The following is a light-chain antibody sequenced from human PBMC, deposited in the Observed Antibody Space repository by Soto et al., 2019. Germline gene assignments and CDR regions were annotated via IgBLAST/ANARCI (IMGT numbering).Light chain of an antibody. V-gene: IGKV3-15*01. CDR2: DTS. J-gene: IGKJ5*01. CDR1: QSVSSSY. Sequence: IVLAQSPGTLALSPGERATLCCRAIQSVSSSYLGWYQHKPGQAPRLLIYDTSTRAAGTPARFTGSGSGTDFTLTISSLQSEDFAVYYCQQYNTWRSISFGQGTRLEIK. CDR3: QQYNTWRSIS.